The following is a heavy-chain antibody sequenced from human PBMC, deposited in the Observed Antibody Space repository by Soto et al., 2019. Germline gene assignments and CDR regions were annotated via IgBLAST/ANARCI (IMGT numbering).Heavy chain of an antibody. Sequence: SGPTLVNPTQTLTLTCCVSGFSLSARGVGVGWIRQPPGKSLEWLAIIYWNDDKLYSPSLKSRLTITKDTAENQVVLTMTNMDPVDTATYFCAHSPWGAAPDYWGQGTVVTVSS. V-gene: IGHV2-5*01. J-gene: IGHJ4*02. D-gene: IGHD3-16*01. CDR3: AHSPWGAAPDY. CDR1: GFSLSARGVG. CDR2: IYWNDDK.